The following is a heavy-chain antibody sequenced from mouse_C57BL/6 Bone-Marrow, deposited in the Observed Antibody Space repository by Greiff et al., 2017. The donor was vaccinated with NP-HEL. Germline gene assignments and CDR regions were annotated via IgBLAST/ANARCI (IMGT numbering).Heavy chain of an antibody. CDR3: ARGDEAY. CDR2: ISYDGSN. Sequence: EVQLQQSGPGLVKPSQSLSLTCSVTGYSITSGYYWNWIRQFPGNKLEWIGYISYDGSNNYNPSLKNRISITRDTSKNQFFLKLNSVTTEDTATYCGARGDEAYWGQGTLVTVSA. V-gene: IGHV3-6*01. D-gene: IGHD3-3*01. J-gene: IGHJ3*01. CDR1: GYSITSGYY.